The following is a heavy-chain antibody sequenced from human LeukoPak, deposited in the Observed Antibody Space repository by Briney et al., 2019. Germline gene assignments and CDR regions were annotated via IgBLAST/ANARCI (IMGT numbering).Heavy chain of an antibody. J-gene: IGHJ5*02. CDR3: ARGPYCGGDCYHNWFDP. CDR1: GYTFTGYY. D-gene: IGHD2-21*02. V-gene: IGHV1-2*02. CDR2: INPNSGGT. Sequence: ASVKVSCKASGYTFTGYYMHWVRQAPGQGLEWMGWINPNSGGTNYAQKFQGRVTMTRDTSISTAYMELSRLRSDDTAVYHCARGPYCGGDCYHNWFDPWGQGTLVTVSS.